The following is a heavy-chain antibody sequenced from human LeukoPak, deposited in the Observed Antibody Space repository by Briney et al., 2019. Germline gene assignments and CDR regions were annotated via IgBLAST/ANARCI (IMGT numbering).Heavy chain of an antibody. CDR2: ISSSSSYK. Sequence: GGSLRLSCAASGFTFSSYSMNWVRQAPGKGLEWVSSISSSSSYKYYADSVKGRFTISRDNAKNSLYLQMNSLRAEDTAVYYCARDWGYDILTGYFDYWGQGTLVTVSS. J-gene: IGHJ4*02. CDR1: GFTFSSYS. D-gene: IGHD3-9*01. CDR3: ARDWGYDILTGYFDY. V-gene: IGHV3-21*01.